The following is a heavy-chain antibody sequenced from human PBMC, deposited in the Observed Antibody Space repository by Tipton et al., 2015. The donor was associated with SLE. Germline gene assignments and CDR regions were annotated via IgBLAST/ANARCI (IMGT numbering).Heavy chain of an antibody. CDR1: GFTFSSYA. CDR2: ISGSGGST. CDR3: ARDRVDTALSGY. Sequence: SLRLSCAASGFTFSSYAMSWVRQAPGKGLEWVSAISGSGGSTYYADSVKGRFTISRDNAKNSLYLQMNSLRAEDTAVYYCARDRVDTALSGYWGQGTLVTVSS. J-gene: IGHJ4*02. V-gene: IGHV3-23*01. D-gene: IGHD5-18*01.